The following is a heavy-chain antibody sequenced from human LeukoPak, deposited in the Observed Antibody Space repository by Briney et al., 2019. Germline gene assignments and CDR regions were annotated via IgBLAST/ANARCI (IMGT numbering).Heavy chain of an antibody. CDR1: GFAFTSYW. D-gene: IGHD6-19*01. J-gene: IGHJ4*02. CDR2: IKQDGSDK. Sequence: PGGSLRLSCAASGFAFTSYWMSWVRQAPGKGLEWVANIKQDGSDKYYVDSVKGRFTISRDNAKNSLYLQMNSLRAEDTAVYFCARDFNPAGYSSGWSTCAYWGQGTLVTVSS. V-gene: IGHV3-7*05. CDR3: ARDFNPAGYSSGWSTCAY.